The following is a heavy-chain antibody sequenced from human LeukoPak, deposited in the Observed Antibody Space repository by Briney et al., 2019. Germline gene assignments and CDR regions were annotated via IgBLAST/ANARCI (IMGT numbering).Heavy chain of an antibody. CDR1: GFTFSTYG. J-gene: IGHJ5*02. CDR3: AKGTVGGYSNWFDP. V-gene: IGHV3-30*02. CDR2: IGYDGSSK. D-gene: IGHD1-26*01. Sequence: PGGSLRPSCAASGFTFSTYGMHWVRQAPGKGLEWVAFIGYDGSSKYYADSVKGRFTISRDNSKNTLYMQMNSLRVEDTAVFYCAKGTVGGYSNWFDPWGQGTLVTVSS.